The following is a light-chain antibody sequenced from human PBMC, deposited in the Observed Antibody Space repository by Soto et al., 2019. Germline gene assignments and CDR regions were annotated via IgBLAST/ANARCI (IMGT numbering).Light chain of an antibody. CDR1: QTISSW. J-gene: IGKJ1*01. CDR3: QHSYSNSWA. V-gene: IGKV1-5*03. CDR2: KAS. Sequence: DIQMTQSPSTLSASVGDRVTITCRASQTISSWSAWYQHKPGKAPKVLIYKASSLESGVPSRFSGSGSGTEFTLTISSLQPEDFATYYCQHSYSNSWAFGQGTKVDI.